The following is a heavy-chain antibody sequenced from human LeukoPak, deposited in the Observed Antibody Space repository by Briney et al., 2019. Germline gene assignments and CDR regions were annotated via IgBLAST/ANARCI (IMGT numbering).Heavy chain of an antibody. J-gene: IGHJ4*02. CDR2: IHSGGST. CDR3: ARRTYSSSSSIFDY. CDR1: GFTVSSNY. V-gene: IGHV3-53*01. Sequence: GGSLRLSCAASGFTVSSNYMSWVRQAPGKGLEWVSVIHSGGSTYYADSVKGRFTISRDNSKNTLYLQMNSLRAEDTAVYYCARRTYSSSSSIFDYWGQGTLVTVSS. D-gene: IGHD6-6*01.